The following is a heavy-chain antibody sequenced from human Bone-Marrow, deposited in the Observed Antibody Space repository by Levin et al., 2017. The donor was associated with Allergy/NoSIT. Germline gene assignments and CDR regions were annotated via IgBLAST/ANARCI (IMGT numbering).Heavy chain of an antibody. D-gene: IGHD1-1*01. Sequence: AGESLKISCAASGFTFSRSDMHWVRQAPGKGLEWVAIISKDGSKKYYVDSVKGRFTISRDNSRNTLYLHMDSLRAEDTALYYCAKSRNDPDNGYFDSWGQGTLVTVSS. J-gene: IGHJ4*02. CDR1: GFTFSRSD. CDR3: AKSRNDPDNGYFDS. CDR2: ISKDGSKK. V-gene: IGHV3-30*18.